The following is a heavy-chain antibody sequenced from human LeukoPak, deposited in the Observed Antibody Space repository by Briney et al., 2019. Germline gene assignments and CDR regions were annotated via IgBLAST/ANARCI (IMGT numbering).Heavy chain of an antibody. Sequence: PGGSLRLSCAASGFTFSSYGMNWVRQAPGKGLEWVSYISSSGSTIYYADSVKGRFTISRDNAKNSLYLQMNSLRAEDTAVYYCARSPRYCSGGSCRTLDYWGQGTLVTVSS. D-gene: IGHD2-15*01. V-gene: IGHV3-48*03. CDR3: ARSPRYCSGGSCRTLDY. CDR2: ISSSGSTI. CDR1: GFTFSSYG. J-gene: IGHJ4*02.